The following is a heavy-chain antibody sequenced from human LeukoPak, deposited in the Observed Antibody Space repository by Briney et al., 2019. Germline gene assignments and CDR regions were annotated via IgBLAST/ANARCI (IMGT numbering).Heavy chain of an antibody. Sequence: GGSLRLSCVASGFRFSSYEMNWVRQAPGKGLEWLSYITGSGSKTYYADSVKGRFTISRDNAKNSLYLQMNSLRAEDTAVYYCARDLGDYVGYDAFDIWGQGTMVTVSS. D-gene: IGHD4-17*01. CDR3: ARDLGDYVGYDAFDI. CDR1: GFRFSSYE. V-gene: IGHV3-48*03. CDR2: ITGSGSKT. J-gene: IGHJ3*02.